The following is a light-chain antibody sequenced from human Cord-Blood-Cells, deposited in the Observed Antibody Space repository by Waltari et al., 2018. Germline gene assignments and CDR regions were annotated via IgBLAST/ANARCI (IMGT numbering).Light chain of an antibody. CDR3: YSTDSSGKPV. CDR1: ALPKIY. V-gene: IGLV3-10*01. CDR2: EDS. J-gene: IGLJ2*01. Sequence: SYELTQPPSVSVSPGQTARITCPGDALPKIYAYWYQQKSGQAPVLVIYEDSKRPSGIPERFSGSSSGTMATLTISGAQVEDEADYYCYSTDSSGKPVFGGGTKLTVL.